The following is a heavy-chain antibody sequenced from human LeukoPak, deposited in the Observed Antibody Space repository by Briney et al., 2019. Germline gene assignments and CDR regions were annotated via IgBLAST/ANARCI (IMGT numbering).Heavy chain of an antibody. V-gene: IGHV3-23*01. Sequence: PGGSLRLSCAASGFTFSSYAMSWARQAPGKGLEWVSAISGSGGSTYYADSVKGRFTISRDNSKNTLYLQMNSLRAEDTAVYYCAKVVYYDFWSGYHYYFDYWGQGTLVTVSS. D-gene: IGHD3-3*01. CDR1: GFTFSSYA. CDR3: AKVVYYDFWSGYHYYFDY. CDR2: ISGSGGST. J-gene: IGHJ4*02.